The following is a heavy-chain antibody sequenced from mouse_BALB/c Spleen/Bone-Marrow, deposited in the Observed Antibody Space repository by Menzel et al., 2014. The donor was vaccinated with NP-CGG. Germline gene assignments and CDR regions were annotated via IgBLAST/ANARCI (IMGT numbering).Heavy chain of an antibody. Sequence: EVHLVESGGGLVQPGGSMKLSCAASGFTFSDAWMDWVRQSPEKGLEWVAEIRSKANNHATYYAESVKGRFTISRDDSKSSFYLQMNSLRTEDTGIYYCTKYGNYGYLDVWGAGTTVTVSS. CDR3: TKYGNYGYLDV. V-gene: IGHV6-6*01. J-gene: IGHJ1*01. CDR1: GFTFSDAW. D-gene: IGHD2-10*02. CDR2: IRSKANNHAT.